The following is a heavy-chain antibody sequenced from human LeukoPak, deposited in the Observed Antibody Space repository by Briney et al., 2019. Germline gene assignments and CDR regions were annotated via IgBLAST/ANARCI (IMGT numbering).Heavy chain of an antibody. Sequence: PGRSLRLCCAASGFSFSSYGMHWVRQAPGKGLEWVAVIWYDGSNKYYADSVKGRFTISRDNSKNTLYLQMNSLRPEDTAVYYCARDFKTSSSASFDYFDYWGQRTLVTVSS. J-gene: IGHJ4*02. V-gene: IGHV3-33*01. D-gene: IGHD6-6*01. CDR1: GFSFSSYG. CDR2: IWYDGSNK. CDR3: ARDFKTSSSASFDYFDY.